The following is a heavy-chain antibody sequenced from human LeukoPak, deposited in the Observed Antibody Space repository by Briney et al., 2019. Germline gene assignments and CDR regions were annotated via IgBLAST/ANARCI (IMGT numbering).Heavy chain of an antibody. Sequence: SVKVSCKASGGTFSSYAISWVRQAPGQGLEWMGGIIPNFGTANYAQKFQGRVTITADESTSTAYMELSSLRSEDTAVYYCARDRDLWSGYYDFDYWGQGTLVTVSS. CDR2: IIPNFGTA. CDR1: GGTFSSYA. V-gene: IGHV1-69*13. J-gene: IGHJ4*02. CDR3: ARDRDLWSGYYDFDY. D-gene: IGHD3-3*01.